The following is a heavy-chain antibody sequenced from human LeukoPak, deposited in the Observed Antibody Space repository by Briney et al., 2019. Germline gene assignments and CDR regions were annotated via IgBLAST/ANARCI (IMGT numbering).Heavy chain of an antibody. CDR1: GFTFSSYA. Sequence: GGSLRLSCAASGFTFSSYAMHWVRQAPGKGLEWVAVISYDGSNKYYADSVKGRFTISRDNSKNTLYLQMNSLRAEDTAVYYCARGTDYYDSSGYHGDYWGQGTLVTVSS. J-gene: IGHJ4*02. CDR2: ISYDGSNK. V-gene: IGHV3-30-3*01. D-gene: IGHD3-22*01. CDR3: ARGTDYYDSSGYHGDY.